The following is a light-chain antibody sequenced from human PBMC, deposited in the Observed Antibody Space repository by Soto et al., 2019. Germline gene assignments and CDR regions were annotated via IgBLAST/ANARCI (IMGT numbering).Light chain of an antibody. V-gene: IGKV3-20*01. Sequence: EIVLTQSPGTLSLSPGERATLSCRASQSVSSSSLAWYQQKPGQAPRLLIYGASSRAAGIPDRFSGSGSGTDFTLTISRLEPEDFAVYYCLQYGTSPLTFGPGTKVDIK. CDR2: GAS. CDR3: LQYGTSPLT. CDR1: QSVSSSS. J-gene: IGKJ3*01.